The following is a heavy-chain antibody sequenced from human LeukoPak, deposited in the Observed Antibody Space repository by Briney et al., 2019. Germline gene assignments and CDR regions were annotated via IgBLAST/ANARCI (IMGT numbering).Heavy chain of an antibody. CDR1: GYSFTSYW. V-gene: IGHV5-51*01. Sequence: GESLKISCKGSGYSFTSYWIGWVRQMPGKGLEWMGIIYPGDSDTRYSPSFQGQVTISADKSISTAYLQWSSLKASDTAMYYCARGYCSGGSYYYFDYWGQGTLVTVSS. D-gene: IGHD2-15*01. CDR3: ARGYCSGGSYYYFDY. J-gene: IGHJ4*02. CDR2: IYPGDSDT.